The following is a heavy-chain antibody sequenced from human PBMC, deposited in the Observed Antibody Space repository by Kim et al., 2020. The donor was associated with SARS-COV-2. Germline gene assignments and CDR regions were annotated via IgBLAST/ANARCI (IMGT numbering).Heavy chain of an antibody. Sequence: SETLSLTCAVYGGSFSGYYWSWIRQPPGKGLEWIGEINHSGSTNYNPSLKSRVTISVDTSKNQFSLKLSSVTAADTAVYYCARMSVRSHYYYYYYGMDVWGQGTTVTVSS. CDR1: GGSFSGYY. CDR2: INHSGST. CDR3: ARMSVRSHYYYYYYGMDV. D-gene: IGHD6-13*01. V-gene: IGHV4-34*01. J-gene: IGHJ6*02.